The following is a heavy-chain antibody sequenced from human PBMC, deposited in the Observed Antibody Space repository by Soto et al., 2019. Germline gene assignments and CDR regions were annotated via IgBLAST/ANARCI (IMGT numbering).Heavy chain of an antibody. J-gene: IGHJ6*02. CDR1: GGSISSGGYY. Sequence: PSETLSLTCTVSGGSISSGGYYWSWIRQHPGKGLEWIGYIYYSGSTYYNPSLKSRVTISVDTSKNQFSLKLSSVTAADTAVYYCARDRAGWSGQYGMDVWGQGXTVTVSS. CDR2: IYYSGST. V-gene: IGHV4-31*03. CDR3: ARDRAGWSGQYGMDV. D-gene: IGHD3-3*01.